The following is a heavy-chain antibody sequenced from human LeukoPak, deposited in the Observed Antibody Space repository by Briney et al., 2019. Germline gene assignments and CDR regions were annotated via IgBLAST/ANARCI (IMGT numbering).Heavy chain of an antibody. CDR1: GFTFRSYE. CDR2: LYHGGRT. D-gene: IGHD6-6*01. V-gene: IGHV4-38-2*01. J-gene: IGHJ4*02. CDR3: ARAMSIAARLQTIVYY. Sequence: GSLRLSCEDSGFTFRSYEMNSIRQPPGRGLEWIGTLYHGGRTYYNPPLKSRATISVNTSKNQFSLNLTSLTPTTPAVNYVARAMSIAARLQTIVYYWGQGTLVTVSS.